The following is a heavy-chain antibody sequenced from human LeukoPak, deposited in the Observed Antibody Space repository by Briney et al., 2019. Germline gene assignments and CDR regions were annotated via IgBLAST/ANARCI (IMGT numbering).Heavy chain of an antibody. V-gene: IGHV3-48*03. J-gene: IGHJ4*02. Sequence: PGRSLRLSWAAAGFTFGSSEINSVRQAPGKWLEWVSYISSSGTTIYYADSVKGRFTISRDDSRNTLYLQMNSLRTEDTAVYYCVKDLGRDRNNCFDYWGQGTLVTVSS. CDR2: ISSSGTTI. CDR1: GFTFGSSE. CDR3: VKDLGRDRNNCFDY. D-gene: IGHD1-26*01.